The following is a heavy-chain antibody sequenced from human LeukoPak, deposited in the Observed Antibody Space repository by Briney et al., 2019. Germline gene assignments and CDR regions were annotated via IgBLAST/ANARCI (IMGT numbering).Heavy chain of an antibody. CDR1: GFTFSSYS. Sequence: GGSLRLSCAASGFTFSSYSMNWVRQAPGKGLEWVSYISSSSSTIYYADPVKGRFTISRDNAKNSLYLQMNSLRAEDTAVYYCARSPDYYDSSGYLDAFDIWGQGTMVTVSS. CDR2: ISSSSSTI. V-gene: IGHV3-48*01. D-gene: IGHD3-22*01. J-gene: IGHJ3*02. CDR3: ARSPDYYDSSGYLDAFDI.